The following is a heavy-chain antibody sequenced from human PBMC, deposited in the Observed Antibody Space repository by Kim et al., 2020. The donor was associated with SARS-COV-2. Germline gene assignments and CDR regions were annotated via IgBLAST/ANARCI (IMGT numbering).Heavy chain of an antibody. CDR3: TTNFYYDSSGYYRLFDY. CDR2: IKSKTDGGTT. D-gene: IGHD3-22*01. CDR1: GFTFSNAW. J-gene: IGHJ4*02. V-gene: IGHV3-15*01. Sequence: GVSLRLSCAASGFTFSNAWMSWVRQAPGKGLEWVGRIKSKTDGGTTDYAAPVKGRFTISRDDSKNTLYLQMNSLKTEDTAVYYCTTNFYYDSSGYYRLFDYWGQGTLVTVSS.